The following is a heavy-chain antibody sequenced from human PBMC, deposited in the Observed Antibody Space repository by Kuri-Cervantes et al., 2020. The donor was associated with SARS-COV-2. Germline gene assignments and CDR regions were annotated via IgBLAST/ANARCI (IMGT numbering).Heavy chain of an antibody. CDR3: ARVCTIFGVVIHNWFDP. D-gene: IGHD3-3*01. CDR1: GGSISSYY. Sequence: SETLSLTCTVSGGSISSYYWTWIRQPPGKGLEWIGYIYYSGGTDYNHSLERRVTISVDTSKNQFSLKLSSVTAADTAVYYCARVCTIFGVVIHNWFDPWGQGTLVTVSS. J-gene: IGHJ5*02. CDR2: IYYSGGT. V-gene: IGHV4-59*01.